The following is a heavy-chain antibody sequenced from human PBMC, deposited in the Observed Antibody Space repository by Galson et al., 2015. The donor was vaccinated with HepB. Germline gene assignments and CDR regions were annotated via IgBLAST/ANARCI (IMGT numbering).Heavy chain of an antibody. V-gene: IGHV3-23*01. Sequence: SLRLSCAASGFTFSSSVMSWVRQAPGKGLEWVSVISSSGDTTYCADSVKGRFTISRDNSKNTLYLQMSSLRAEDTALYYCANPYSEDYWGQGTLVTVSS. D-gene: IGHD4-11*01. CDR3: ANPYSEDY. CDR2: ISSSGDTT. J-gene: IGHJ4*02. CDR1: GFTFSSSV.